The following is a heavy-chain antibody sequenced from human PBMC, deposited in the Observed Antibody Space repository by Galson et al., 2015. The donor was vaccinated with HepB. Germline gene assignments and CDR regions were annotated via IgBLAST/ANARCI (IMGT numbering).Heavy chain of an antibody. J-gene: IGHJ4*02. CDR3: AYYDSSGMDSGVY. D-gene: IGHD3-22*01. CDR2: IYHSGST. CDR1: GGSISSGGYS. V-gene: IGHV4-30-2*01. Sequence: TLSLTCAVSGGSISSGGYSWSWIRQPPGKGLEWIGYIYHSGSTYYNPSLKSRVTISVDRSKNQFSLKLSSVTAADTAVYYCAYYDSSGMDSGVYWGQGTLVTVSS.